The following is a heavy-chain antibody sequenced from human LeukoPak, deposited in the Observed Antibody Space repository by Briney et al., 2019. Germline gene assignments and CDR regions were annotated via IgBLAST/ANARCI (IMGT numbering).Heavy chain of an antibody. D-gene: IGHD6-13*01. J-gene: IGHJ4*02. CDR1: GFGFSRSG. Sequence: PGGSLRLSCVASGFGFSRSGLHWVRQTPDKGLEWVAFIRDDGSTKYYVDSVKGRFTISRDNSQNTLYLQMDSLRADDTAVYYRAKVHSSSWGIFDHWGQGTLVTVSS. CDR2: IRDDGSTK. V-gene: IGHV3-30*02. CDR3: AKVHSSSWGIFDH.